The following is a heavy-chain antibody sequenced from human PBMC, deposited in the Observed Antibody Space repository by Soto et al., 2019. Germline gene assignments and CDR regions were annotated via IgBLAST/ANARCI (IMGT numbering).Heavy chain of an antibody. CDR2: INHSGST. Sequence: QVQLQQWGAGLLKPSETLSLTCAVYGGSFSGYYWSWIRQPPGKGLEWIGEINHSGSTNYNPSLKSGVPITVGTSMNQFFLKLSSVSAADTAVYYCARNRIYYDFWSGYYFSGTNYFDYWGQGTLVTVSS. CDR1: GGSFSGYY. J-gene: IGHJ4*02. CDR3: ARNRIYYDFWSGYYFSGTNYFDY. V-gene: IGHV4-34*01. D-gene: IGHD3-3*01.